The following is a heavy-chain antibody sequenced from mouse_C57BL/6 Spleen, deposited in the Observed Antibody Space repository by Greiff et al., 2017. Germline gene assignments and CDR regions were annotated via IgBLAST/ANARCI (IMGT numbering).Heavy chain of an antibody. CDR3: AREFYSNYDAMDY. D-gene: IGHD2-5*01. V-gene: IGHV1-64*01. CDR2: IHPNSGST. Sequence: VKLQQPGAELVKPGASVKLSCKASGYTFTSYWMHWVKQRPGQGLEWIGMIHPNSGSTNYNEKFKSKATLTVDKSSSTAYMQLSSLTSEDSAVYYCAREFYSNYDAMDYWGQGTSVTVSS. CDR1: GYTFTSYW. J-gene: IGHJ4*01.